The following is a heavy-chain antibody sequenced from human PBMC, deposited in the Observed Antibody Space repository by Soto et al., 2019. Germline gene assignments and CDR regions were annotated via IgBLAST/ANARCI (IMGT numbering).Heavy chain of an antibody. CDR2: ISGSGGGT. D-gene: IGHD1-1*01. CDR1: GFTFSSYA. J-gene: IGHJ4*02. V-gene: IGHV3-23*01. Sequence: VGSLRLSCAASGFTFSSYAMSWVRQAPGKGLEWVSSISGSGGGTYYADSVKGRFTFSRDNSKNTLYLQMNSLRAEDTAVYYCAKFGMATTKRSPPYYIDYCGQRALVTVSS. CDR3: AKFGMATTKRSPPYYIDY.